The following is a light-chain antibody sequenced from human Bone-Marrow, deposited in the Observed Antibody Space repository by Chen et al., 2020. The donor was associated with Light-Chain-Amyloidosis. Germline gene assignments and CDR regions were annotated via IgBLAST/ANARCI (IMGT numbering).Light chain of an antibody. CDR1: NIGSTS. Sequence: SSVLTQPSSVSVAPGQTATIACGGNNIGSTSVHWYQQTPGQAPLLVVYDDSDRPSGIPARLSGSNSGNTATLTISRVEAGDEADDYCQVWDRSSDRPVFGGGTKLTVL. V-gene: IGLV3-21*02. J-gene: IGLJ3*02. CDR2: DDS. CDR3: QVWDRSSDRPV.